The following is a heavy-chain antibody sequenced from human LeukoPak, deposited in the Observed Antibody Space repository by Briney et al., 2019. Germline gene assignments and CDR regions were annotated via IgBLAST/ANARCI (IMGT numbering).Heavy chain of an antibody. CDR1: GYTFTSYD. Sequence: ASVKVSCKASGYTFTSYDINWVRQATGQGLKWMGWMNPNSGNTGYAQKFQGRVTMTRNTSISTAYMELSSLRSEDTAVYYCARVVPAATSYGNWFDPWGQGTLATVSS. D-gene: IGHD2-2*01. V-gene: IGHV1-8*01. CDR2: MNPNSGNT. J-gene: IGHJ5*02. CDR3: ARVVPAATSYGNWFDP.